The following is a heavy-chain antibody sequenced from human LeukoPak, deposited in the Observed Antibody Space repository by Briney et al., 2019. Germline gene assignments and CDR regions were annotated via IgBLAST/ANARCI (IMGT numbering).Heavy chain of an antibody. J-gene: IGHJ4*02. V-gene: IGHV3-74*01. Sequence: PGGSLRLSCATSGFTFSRYWMNWVRQAPGKGLVWVSRVDSDGSGTTYADSVKGRFTISRDNAKNTVYLQMNSLRAEDTAVYYCATGPGQYFDYWGQGTLVTVSS. CDR1: GFTFSRYW. CDR3: ATGPGQYFDY. CDR2: VDSDGSGT.